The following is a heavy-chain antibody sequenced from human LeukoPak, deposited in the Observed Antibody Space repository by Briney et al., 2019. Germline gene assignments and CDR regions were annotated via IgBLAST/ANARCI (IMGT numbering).Heavy chain of an antibody. CDR3: ARSRIAARRWFDP. J-gene: IGHJ5*02. Sequence: PSETLSLTCTVSGGSICSYYWSWIRQPPGKGLEWIGYIYTSGSTNYNPSLKSRVTISVDTSKNQFSLKLSSVTAADTAVYYCARSRIAARRWFDPWGQGTLVTVSS. V-gene: IGHV4-4*09. D-gene: IGHD6-6*01. CDR1: GGSICSYY. CDR2: IYTSGST.